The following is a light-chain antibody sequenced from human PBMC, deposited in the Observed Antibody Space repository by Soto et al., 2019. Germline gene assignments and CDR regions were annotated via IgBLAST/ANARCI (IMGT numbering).Light chain of an antibody. CDR1: HDITNF. J-gene: IGKJ1*01. Sequence: DIQITQSPSSPSVSVGDRVTITWQASHDITNFLNWYQQKPGKAPKLLIYDVSTLETGVPSRFSGSGSGTDFTLTISSLQSEDFAVYYCQQYEKWPPSITFGQGTKVDIK. CDR2: DVS. V-gene: IGKV1-33*01. CDR3: QQYEKWPPSIT.